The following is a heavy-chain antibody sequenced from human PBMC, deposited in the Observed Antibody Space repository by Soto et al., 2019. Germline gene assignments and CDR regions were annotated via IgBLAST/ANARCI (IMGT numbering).Heavy chain of an antibody. D-gene: IGHD3-22*01. V-gene: IGHV3-30*18. J-gene: IGHJ3*02. CDR2: ISYDGSNK. CDR3: AKDDEEITMIVVTAGAFDI. CDR1: GFTFSSYG. Sequence: QVQLVESGGGVVQPGRSLRLSCAASGFTFSSYGMHWVRQAPGKGLEWVAVISYDGSNKYYADSVKGRFTISRDNSKNTLYLQMNGLRAEETAVYYCAKDDEEITMIVVTAGAFDIWGQGTMVTVSS.